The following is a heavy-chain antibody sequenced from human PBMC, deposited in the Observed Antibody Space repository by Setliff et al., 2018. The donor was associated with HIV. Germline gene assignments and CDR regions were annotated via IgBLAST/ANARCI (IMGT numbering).Heavy chain of an antibody. J-gene: IGHJ3*02. CDR1: GGTFRSNA. Sequence: ASVKVSCKASGGTFRSNAFSWLRQAPGQGLEWMGGIIPIFGTANYAQRFQRRLTITADEVRNTAYVELSSLRSEDTAMYYCARGYSSSWYCDAFDIWGQGTMVTVS. CDR2: IIPIFGTA. V-gene: IGHV1-69*13. D-gene: IGHD6-13*01. CDR3: ARGYSSSWYCDAFDI.